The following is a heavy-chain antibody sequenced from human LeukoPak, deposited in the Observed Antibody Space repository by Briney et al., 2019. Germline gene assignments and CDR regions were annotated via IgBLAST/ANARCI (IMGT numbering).Heavy chain of an antibody. CDR3: AREVPGYYYYYMDV. Sequence: ASVKVSCKASGGTFSSYAISWVRQAPGQGLEWMGGIIPIFGTANYAQKFQGRVTITADESTSTAYMELSSLRSEDTAVYYCAREVPGYYYYYMDVWGKGTAVTVSS. D-gene: IGHD2-2*01. CDR1: GGTFSSYA. CDR2: IIPIFGTA. J-gene: IGHJ6*03. V-gene: IGHV1-69*01.